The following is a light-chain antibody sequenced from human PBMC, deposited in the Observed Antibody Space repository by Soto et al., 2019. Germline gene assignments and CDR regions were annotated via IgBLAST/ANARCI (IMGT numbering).Light chain of an antibody. CDR2: GAS. Sequence: EIVLTQSPGTLSLSPGERATLSCRASQSVSSSYLALYQQKPGQAPRLLIYGASSRATGIPDRFSGSGSGTDFTITISRLEPEDFAVYYCQQYGSSPYTFGQGPKLEIK. J-gene: IGKJ2*01. CDR1: QSVSSSY. CDR3: QQYGSSPYT. V-gene: IGKV3-20*01.